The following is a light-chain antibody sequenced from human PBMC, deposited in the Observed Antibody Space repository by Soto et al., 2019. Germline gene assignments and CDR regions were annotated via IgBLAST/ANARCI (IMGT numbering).Light chain of an antibody. Sequence: EIVMTQSPATLSVSPGERATLSCRASQSVSSNLAWYQQKPGQAPRLLIYGASTRATGIPARFSGSGSGTEFTLTISSLQSEDFAAYYCQQYNSWRPWTFGQGTKVEIK. CDR2: GAS. CDR1: QSVSSN. J-gene: IGKJ1*01. V-gene: IGKV3-15*01. CDR3: QQYNSWRPWT.